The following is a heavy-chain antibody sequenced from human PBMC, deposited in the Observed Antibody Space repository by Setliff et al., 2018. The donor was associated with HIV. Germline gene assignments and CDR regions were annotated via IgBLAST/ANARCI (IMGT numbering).Heavy chain of an antibody. D-gene: IGHD5-18*01. CDR3: ARGTAMVIGDY. CDR2: IYTSGST. V-gene: IGHV4-61*02. CDR1: GGSISSGSYF. Sequence: PSETLSLTCTVSGGSISSGSYFWTWIRQPAGKGLEWIGRIYTSGSTNYNPSLKSRVTISVDTSKNQFSLKLSSVTAADTAVYYCARGTAMVIGDYWGQGTLVTVSS. J-gene: IGHJ4*02.